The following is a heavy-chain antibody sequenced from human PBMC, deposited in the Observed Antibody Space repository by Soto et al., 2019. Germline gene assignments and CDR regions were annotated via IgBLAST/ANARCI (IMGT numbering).Heavy chain of an antibody. CDR2: IIPIFGTT. CDR1: GGTFCSDA. J-gene: IGHJ5*02. Sequence: ASVKVSCKASGGTFCSDAITWVRQAPGQGLEWVGRIIPIFGTTNYAQNLQGRVTISADKSTLTSYMELHSLTSDDTALYYCARDRTDSGYYTNWLDPWGQGTQVTVSS. D-gene: IGHD3-22*01. CDR3: ARDRTDSGYYTNWLDP. V-gene: IGHV1-69*06.